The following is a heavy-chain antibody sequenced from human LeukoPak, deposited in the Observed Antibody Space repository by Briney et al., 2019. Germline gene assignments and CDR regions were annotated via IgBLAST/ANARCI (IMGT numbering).Heavy chain of an antibody. V-gene: IGHV1-69*01. CDR3: ASLKGLFDYFDY. J-gene: IGHJ4*02. D-gene: IGHD3-22*01. Sequence: VASVKVSCKASGGTFSSYAISWVRQAPGQGLEWMGGIIPIFGTANYAQKFQGRVTITADESTSTAYMELSSLRAEDTAVYYCASLKGLFDYFDYWGQGILITVYS. CDR1: GGTFSSYA. CDR2: IIPIFGTA.